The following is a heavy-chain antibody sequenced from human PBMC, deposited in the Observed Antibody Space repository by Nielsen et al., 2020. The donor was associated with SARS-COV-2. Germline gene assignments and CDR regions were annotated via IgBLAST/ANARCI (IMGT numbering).Heavy chain of an antibody. CDR3: ARDYDVATIPAY. D-gene: IGHD5-12*01. Sequence: ASVQVSCKTSGYTFITYGINWVRQAPGQGLEWMGWISAYNGDTNYAQNFQGRLTMTTDTSTSTAFMELKGLRSDDTGLYYCARDYDVATIPAYWGQGTLVTVSS. CDR2: ISAYNGDT. J-gene: IGHJ4*02. CDR1: GYTFITYG. V-gene: IGHV1-18*01.